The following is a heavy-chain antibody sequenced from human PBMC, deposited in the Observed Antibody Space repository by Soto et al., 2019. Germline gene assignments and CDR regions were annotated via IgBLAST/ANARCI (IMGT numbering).Heavy chain of an antibody. V-gene: IGHV4-59*08. CDR2: IYYSGST. CDR3: ARLAGNNWFDP. Sequence: SETLSLTCTVSGGSISSYYWSWIRQPPGKGLEWIGYIYYSGSTNYNPSLKSRVTISVDTSKNQFSLKLSSVTAADTAVYYCARLAGNNWFDPWGQGTLVTVS. CDR1: GGSISSYY. J-gene: IGHJ5*02.